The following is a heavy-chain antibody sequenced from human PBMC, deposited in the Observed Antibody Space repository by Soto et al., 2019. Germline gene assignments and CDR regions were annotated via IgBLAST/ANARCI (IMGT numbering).Heavy chain of an antibody. V-gene: IGHV1-69*02. CDR2: IIPILGIA. CDR3: ARGKEVAGMDV. J-gene: IGHJ6*02. CDR1: GGTFSSYT. Sequence: QVQLVQSGAEVKKPGSSVKVSCKASGGTFSSYTISWVRQAPGQGLEWMGRIIPILGIANYAQKFQGRVTITANKSTSTAYMELSSLRSEDTAVYYCARGKEVAGMDVWGQGTTVTVSS.